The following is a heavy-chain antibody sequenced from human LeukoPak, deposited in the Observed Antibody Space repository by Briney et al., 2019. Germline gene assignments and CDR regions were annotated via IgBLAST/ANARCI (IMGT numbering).Heavy chain of an antibody. Sequence: SETLSLTCTVSGGSISSYYWSWIRQPPGKGLEWIGYIYYSGSTNYNPSLKSRVTISVDTSKNQFSLKLSSVTAADTAVYYCARLRNHYDILTGYSPGAFDIWGQGTMVTVSS. V-gene: IGHV4-59*08. CDR2: IYYSGST. D-gene: IGHD3-9*01. J-gene: IGHJ3*02. CDR3: ARLRNHYDILTGYSPGAFDI. CDR1: GGSISSYY.